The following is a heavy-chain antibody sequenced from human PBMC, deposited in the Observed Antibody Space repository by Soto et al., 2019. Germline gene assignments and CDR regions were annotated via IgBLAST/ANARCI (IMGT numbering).Heavy chain of an antibody. CDR2: ISSSSSST. J-gene: IGHJ4*02. Sequence: QVQLVESGGGLVKPGGSLRLSCAASGFTFSDYYMSWIRQAPGKWLEWVSYISSSSSSTTYADSVKGRFTISRDNAKNSVYLQMNSLRADDTAVYYCARYYYASGSYHYYFDYWGQGTLVTVSS. D-gene: IGHD3-10*01. CDR3: ARYYYASGSYHYYFDY. CDR1: GFTFSDYY. V-gene: IGHV3-11*06.